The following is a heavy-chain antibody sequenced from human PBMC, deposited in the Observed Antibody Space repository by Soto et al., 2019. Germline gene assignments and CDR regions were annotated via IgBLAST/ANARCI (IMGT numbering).Heavy chain of an antibody. CDR2: ISGSGGST. J-gene: IGHJ4*02. CDR1: GFTFSSYA. V-gene: IGHV3-23*01. CDR3: EKPPRVGEKWLVFDY. D-gene: IGHD6-19*01. Sequence: EVQLLESGGGLVQPGGSLRLSCAASGFTFSSYAMSWVRQAPGKGLEWVSAISGSGGSTYYADSVKGRFTISRDNSKNTLYLQMNSLRAEDTAVYYCEKPPRVGEKWLVFDYWGQGTLVTVSS.